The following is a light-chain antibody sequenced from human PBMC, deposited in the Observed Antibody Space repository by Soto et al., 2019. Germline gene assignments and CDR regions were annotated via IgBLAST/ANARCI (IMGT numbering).Light chain of an antibody. CDR3: LLSYSGARV. CDR2: DTS. J-gene: IGLJ3*02. V-gene: IGLV7-46*01. CDR1: TGAVTSGHY. Sequence: QTVVTQEPSLTVSPGGTVTLTCGSSTGAVTSGHYPYWFQQRPGQAPRPLIYDTSNKHSWTPARFSGSLLGGKAALTLSGAQPEDEAEYYCLLSYSGARVFGGGTKLTVL.